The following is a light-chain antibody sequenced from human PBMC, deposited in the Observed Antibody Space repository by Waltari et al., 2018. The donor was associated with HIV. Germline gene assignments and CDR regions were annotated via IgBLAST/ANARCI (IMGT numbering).Light chain of an antibody. CDR2: DTN. V-gene: IGLV8-61*01. Sequence: QTVVTQEPSFSVSPGGTVTLTCGLRSGSVSTSYYPRWYQQTPGRAPRTLIYDTNTRSSGAPDRFSGYILGNKAALTITGAQADDECDYYCVLYMGSGIWVFGGGTKLTVL. CDR1: SGSVSTSYY. CDR3: VLYMGSGIWV. J-gene: IGLJ3*02.